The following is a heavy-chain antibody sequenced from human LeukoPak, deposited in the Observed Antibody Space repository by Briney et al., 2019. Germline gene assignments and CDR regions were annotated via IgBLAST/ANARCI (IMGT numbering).Heavy chain of an antibody. V-gene: IGHV3-66*01. CDR3: ARGDNGRSRNYYGMDV. D-gene: IGHD4-17*01. CDR1: GFTVSSNY. CDR2: IYSGGST. Sequence: PGGSLRLSCAASGFTVSSNYMSWVRQAPGKGLEWVSVIYSGGSTFYADSVKGRFTISRDNSKNTLYLQMNSLRAEDTAVYYCARGDNGRSRNYYGMDVWGQGTTVTGSS. J-gene: IGHJ6*02.